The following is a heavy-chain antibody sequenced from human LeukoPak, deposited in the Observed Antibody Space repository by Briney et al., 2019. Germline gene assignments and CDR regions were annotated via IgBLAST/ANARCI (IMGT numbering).Heavy chain of an antibody. V-gene: IGHV1-24*01. Sequence: GASVKVSCKASGYTFTGYYMHWVRQAPGQGLEWMGGFDPEDGETIYAQKFQGRVTMTEDTSTDTAFMELSSLRSEDTAVYYCATDVATFQYFDYWGQGTLVTVSS. J-gene: IGHJ4*02. D-gene: IGHD1-26*01. CDR3: ATDVATFQYFDY. CDR1: GYTFTGYY. CDR2: FDPEDGET.